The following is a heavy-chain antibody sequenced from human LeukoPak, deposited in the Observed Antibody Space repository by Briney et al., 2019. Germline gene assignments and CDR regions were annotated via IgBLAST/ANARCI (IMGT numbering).Heavy chain of an antibody. Sequence: SGGSLRLSCAASGFTFSSYGMHWVRQAPGKGLEWVAVISYDGSNKYYADSVKGRFTISRDNAKNSLYLQMNSLRAEDTAVYYCARDGGWSRANWFDPWGQGTPVTVSS. D-gene: IGHD2-15*01. J-gene: IGHJ5*02. CDR3: ARDGGWSRANWFDP. CDR1: GFTFSSYG. CDR2: ISYDGSNK. V-gene: IGHV3-30*03.